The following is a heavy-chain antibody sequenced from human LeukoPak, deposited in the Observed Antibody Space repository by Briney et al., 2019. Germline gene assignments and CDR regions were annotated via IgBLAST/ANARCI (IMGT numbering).Heavy chain of an antibody. Sequence: ASVMVSCKASGFTFTSSAVQWVRQARGQRLEWIGWIVVGSGNTNYAQKFQERVTITRDMSTGTAYMELSSLRSEDTAVYYCAFIAVAGGPIDYWGQGTLVTVSS. CDR1: GFTFTSSA. CDR2: IVVGSGNT. J-gene: IGHJ4*02. D-gene: IGHD6-19*01. CDR3: AFIAVAGGPIDY. V-gene: IGHV1-58*01.